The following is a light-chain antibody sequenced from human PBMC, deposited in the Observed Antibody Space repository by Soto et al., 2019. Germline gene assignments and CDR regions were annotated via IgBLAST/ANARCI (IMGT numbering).Light chain of an antibody. V-gene: IGKV3-15*01. J-gene: IGKJ2*01. CDR3: QQYNNWPPYT. CDR2: GAS. CDR1: QSVAIN. Sequence: ETVMTQSPVTLSVSPGERATLSCRASQSVAINLAWYQQRPGQAPRLLIYGASTRATGIPARFSGSGSGTEFTLTISSLQSEDFAVYYCQQYNNWPPYTCGQGTKLEIK.